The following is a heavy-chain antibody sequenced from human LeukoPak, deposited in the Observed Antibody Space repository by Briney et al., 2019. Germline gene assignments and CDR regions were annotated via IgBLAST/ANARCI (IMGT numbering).Heavy chain of an antibody. CDR3: ARGDIVGATTTPFDY. CDR2: IWYDGSNQ. CDR1: GFTFRSYG. J-gene: IGHJ4*02. D-gene: IGHD1-26*01. Sequence: GWSLRLSCAASGFTFRSYGMHWVRQAPGKGLEWVAVIWYDGSNQYYADSVKGRFTISRDNSKNTLYQQMNSLRAEDTAVYYCARGDIVGATTTPFDYWGQGTLVTVSS. V-gene: IGHV3-33*01.